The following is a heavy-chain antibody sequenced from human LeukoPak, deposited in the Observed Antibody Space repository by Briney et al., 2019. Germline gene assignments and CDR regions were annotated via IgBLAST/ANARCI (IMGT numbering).Heavy chain of an antibody. D-gene: IGHD2-2*01. V-gene: IGHV4-59*01. CDR2: IYYSGST. CDR3: ARAYPAATFDY. CDR1: GGSISSYY. J-gene: IGHJ4*02. Sequence: SETLSLTCTVSGGSISSYYWSWIRQPPGKGLEWIGYIYYSGSTNYNPSLKSRVTISVDTSKNQFSLKLSSVTAADTAVYYCARAYPAATFDYWGQGTLVTASS.